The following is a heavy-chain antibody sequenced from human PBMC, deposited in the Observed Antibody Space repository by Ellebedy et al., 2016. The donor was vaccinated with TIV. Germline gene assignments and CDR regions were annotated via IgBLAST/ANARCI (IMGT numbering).Heavy chain of an antibody. CDR2: INPSGDSP. J-gene: IGHJ5*02. Sequence: AASVKVSCKASGYSITAYYTHWVRQAPGQGLEWMGIINPSGDSPTYAQKFQGRVTMTRDTSTNTVYMELSSLRSEDTAVYYCARAPSGGERYCRAGSCYASGNWFDPWGQGTLVTVSS. CDR3: ARAPSGGERYCRAGSCYASGNWFDP. V-gene: IGHV1-46*01. D-gene: IGHD2-15*01. CDR1: GYSITAYY.